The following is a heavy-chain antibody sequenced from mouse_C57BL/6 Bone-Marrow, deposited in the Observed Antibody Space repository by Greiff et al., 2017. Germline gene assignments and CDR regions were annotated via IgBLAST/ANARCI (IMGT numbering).Heavy chain of an antibody. CDR3: APIYDYGSSYAMDY. CDR1: GFSFTSYG. D-gene: IGHD1-1*01. Sequence: QVQLQQSGPGLVQPSPSLSITCTVSGFSFTSYGVHWVRQSPGKGLEWLGVIWRGGSTDYNAAFMSRLSITKDNSKSQVFFKMNSLQADDTAIYYCAPIYDYGSSYAMDYWGQGTSVTVSS. J-gene: IGHJ4*01. V-gene: IGHV2-5*01. CDR2: IWRGGST.